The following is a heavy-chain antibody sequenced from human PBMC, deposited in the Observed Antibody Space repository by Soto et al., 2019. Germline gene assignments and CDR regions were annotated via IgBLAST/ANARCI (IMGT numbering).Heavy chain of an antibody. CDR2: IYYDGRT. CDR1: VFSFSSISHY. V-gene: IGHV4-39*01. CDR3: ARRSHTNWPAY. Sequence: SGSRSLTCPLSVFSFSSISHYWVWSRLPPGKGLEGVGSIYYDGRTYYNASLKSRVTISVDTSKNQFSLKVNSVIVADTAVYYCARRSHTNWPAYWGHGTQVT. D-gene: IGHD2-8*01. J-gene: IGHJ4*01.